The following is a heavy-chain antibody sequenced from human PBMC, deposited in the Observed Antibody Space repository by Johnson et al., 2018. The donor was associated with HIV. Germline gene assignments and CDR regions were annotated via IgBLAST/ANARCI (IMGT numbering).Heavy chain of an antibody. CDR1: GFSFSDHY. J-gene: IGHJ3*02. CDR3: ARGVGNDSFDI. Sequence: VQLVESGGGLVQPGGSLRLSCAASGFSFSDHYMDWVRQAPGKGLDWVGRTRNKANSYTTEYAASVKGRFIISRDNSKNTLYLQMNSLRAEDTAVYCCARGVGNDSFDIWGQGTMVTVSS. D-gene: IGHD1-26*01. CDR2: TRNKANSYTT. V-gene: IGHV3-72*01.